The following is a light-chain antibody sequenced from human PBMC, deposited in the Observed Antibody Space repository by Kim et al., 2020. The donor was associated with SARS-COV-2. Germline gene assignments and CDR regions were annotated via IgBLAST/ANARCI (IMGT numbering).Light chain of an antibody. V-gene: IGLV3-21*04. J-gene: IGLJ1*01. Sequence: SYELTQPPSVSVAPGKTARITCGGNNIGSKSVHWYQQKPGQAPVLVIYYDSDWPSGIPERFSGSNSGNTATLTISRVEAGDEADYYCQVWDSSSDRYVFG. CDR1: NIGSKS. CDR2: YDS. CDR3: QVWDSSSDRYV.